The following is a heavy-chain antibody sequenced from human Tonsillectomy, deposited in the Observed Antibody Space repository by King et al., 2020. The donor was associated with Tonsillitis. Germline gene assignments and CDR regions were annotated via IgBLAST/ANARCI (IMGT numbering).Heavy chain of an antibody. Sequence: VQLQESGPGLVKPSETLSLTCTVSGGSISSYYWSWIRQPAGKGLEWIGRIHTSGSTNYKSSLKSRVTMSVDTSKNQFSLKLRSVTAADTAVYYCARDLYYYDSSGYHNWFDPWGQGTLVTVSS. CDR2: IHTSGST. CDR1: GGSISSYY. V-gene: IGHV4-4*07. CDR3: ARDLYYYDSSGYHNWFDP. D-gene: IGHD3-22*01. J-gene: IGHJ5*02.